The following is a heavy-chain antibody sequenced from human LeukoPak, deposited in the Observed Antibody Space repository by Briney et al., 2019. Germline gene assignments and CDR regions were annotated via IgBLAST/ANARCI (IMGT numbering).Heavy chain of an antibody. CDR2: FDPEDGET. J-gene: IGHJ4*02. V-gene: IGHV1-24*01. CDR1: GYTLTELS. CDR3: ARDLRYCSSTSCFPFF. D-gene: IGHD2-2*01. Sequence: ASVKVSCKVSGYTLTELSMHWVRQAPGKGLEWMGGFDPEDGETIYAQKFQGRVTMTEDTSTDTAYMELSSLRSEDTAVYYCARDLRYCSSTSCFPFFWGQGTLVTVAS.